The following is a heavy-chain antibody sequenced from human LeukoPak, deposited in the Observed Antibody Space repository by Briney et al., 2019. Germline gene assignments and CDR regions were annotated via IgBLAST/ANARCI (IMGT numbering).Heavy chain of an antibody. CDR1: GASISTGDYY. CDR3: ARLVWRGVTVVVFDY. Sequence: SQTLSLTCSVSGASISTGDYYWSWIRQPPGKGLEWIGYIHHQSGDTYYTPSLKSRVTISVDTSKNQFSLKLNSVTAADTAVYYCARLVWRGVTVVVFDYWGQGTLVTVSS. CDR2: IHHQSGDT. J-gene: IGHJ4*02. D-gene: IGHD3-22*01. V-gene: IGHV4-30-4*08.